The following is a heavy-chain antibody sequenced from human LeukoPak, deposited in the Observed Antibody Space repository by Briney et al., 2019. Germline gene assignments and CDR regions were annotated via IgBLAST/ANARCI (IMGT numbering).Heavy chain of an antibody. CDR3: ASEIGAYCGGDCYSVFSLAFDI. D-gene: IGHD2-21*02. CDR2: IIPIFGTA. CDR1: GGTFSSYA. J-gene: IGHJ3*02. V-gene: IGHV1-69*05. Sequence: GASVKVSCKASGGTFSSYAISWVRQAPGQGLEWMGGIIPIFGTANYAQKFQGRVTITTDESTSTAYMELSSLRSEDTAVYYCASEIGAYCGGDCYSVFSLAFDIWGQGTMVTVSS.